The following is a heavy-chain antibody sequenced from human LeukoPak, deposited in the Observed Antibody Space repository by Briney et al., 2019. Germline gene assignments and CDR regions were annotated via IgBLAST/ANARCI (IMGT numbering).Heavy chain of an antibody. CDR1: GFTFSSYA. CDR2: ISDTGSNT. Sequence: GGSLRLSCAASGFTFSSYAMSWVRQAPGKGLEWVSTISDTGSNTYYADSVKGRFTISRDNSKNTLYLQMNSLRADDTAVHYCAKVPYSDYGSRKPSFMDVWGQGTTVAVS. D-gene: IGHD3-10*01. V-gene: IGHV3-23*01. J-gene: IGHJ6*02. CDR3: AKVPYSDYGSRKPSFMDV.